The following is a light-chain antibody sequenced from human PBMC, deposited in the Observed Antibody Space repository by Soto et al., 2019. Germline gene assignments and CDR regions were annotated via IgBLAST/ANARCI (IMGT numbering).Light chain of an antibody. V-gene: IGKV1-5*03. CDR2: KAS. J-gene: IGKJ1*01. Sequence: QMTQYPSTLCASLGDRSTSTCMASQSISSWLAWDQQKPGKAPKLLIYKASSLESGVTARFSGSGSGTEFTLTISSLQSEDFAVYYCQPYNNWPRTVGPGTQVEIK. CDR1: QSISSW. CDR3: QPYNNWPRT.